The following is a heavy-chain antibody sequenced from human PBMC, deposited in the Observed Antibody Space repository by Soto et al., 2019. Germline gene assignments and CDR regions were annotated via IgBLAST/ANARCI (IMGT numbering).Heavy chain of an antibody. CDR1: GYSFTSHW. CDR3: VTNQGGGVAETPFCY. D-gene: IGHD6-19*01. Sequence: EVQLVQSGAEVKKPGESLKISCQGSGYSFTSHWIGWVRQKPGKGLECMGFVYPGDSDTRYSPSFQGQVTISADKSSTTAFLQWSGLKASDTAMYFGVTNQGGGVAETPFCYWGQGTLVTVSS. CDR2: VYPGDSDT. V-gene: IGHV5-51*03. J-gene: IGHJ4*02.